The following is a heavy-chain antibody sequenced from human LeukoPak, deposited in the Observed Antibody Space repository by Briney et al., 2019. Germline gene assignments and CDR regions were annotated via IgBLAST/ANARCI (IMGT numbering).Heavy chain of an antibody. CDR2: ISYDGSKK. Sequence: GGSLRLSCAASGFTFSSYAMHWVRQAPGKGLEWVAVISYDGSKKYYADSVKGRFTISSHNSKNTLHLQMNRLGAEDTAVYYCARGFFGELLPPCGYWGQGTLVTVSS. D-gene: IGHD1-26*01. CDR1: GFTFSSYA. V-gene: IGHV3-30-3*01. CDR3: ARGFFGELLPPCGY. J-gene: IGHJ4*02.